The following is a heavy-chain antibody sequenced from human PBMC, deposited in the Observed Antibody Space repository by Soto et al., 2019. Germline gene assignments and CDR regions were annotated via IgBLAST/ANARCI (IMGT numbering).Heavy chain of an antibody. V-gene: IGHV3-23*01. D-gene: IGHD3-16*02. Sequence: EVQLLESGGGLVQPGGSLTLSCATSGFTFSSYAMVWVRQAAEKGLEWVGSIRNNGDTAYYADSVKGRFTISRGNSENTLYLQMNGLRADDTALYFCANSRVFIGAIVTLLDSWGQGTQVTVSS. CDR3: ANSRVFIGAIVTLLDS. CDR2: IRNNGDTA. CDR1: GFTFSSYA. J-gene: IGHJ4*02.